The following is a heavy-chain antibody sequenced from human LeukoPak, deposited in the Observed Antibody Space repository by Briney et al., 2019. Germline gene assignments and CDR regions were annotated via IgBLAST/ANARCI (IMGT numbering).Heavy chain of an antibody. CDR1: GGSISSYY. CDR2: IYYSGST. D-gene: IGHD6-19*01. J-gene: IGHJ6*02. V-gene: IGHV4-59*01. CDR3: ARVSAGGSSGPYYYYGMDV. Sequence: SETLSLTCTVSGGSISSYYWSWIRQPPGKGLEWIGYIYYSGSTNYNPSLKSRVTISVDTSKSQFSLKLSSVTAADTAVYYCARVSAGGSSGPYYYYGMDVWGQGTAVTVSS.